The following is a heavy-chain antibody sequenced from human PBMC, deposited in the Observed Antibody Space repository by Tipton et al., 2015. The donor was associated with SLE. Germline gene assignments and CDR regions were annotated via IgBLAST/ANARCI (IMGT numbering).Heavy chain of an antibody. J-gene: IGHJ6*03. CDR3: AREVGEYYDSSGRNYYYYYMDV. D-gene: IGHD3-22*01. CDR1: GGSISSYY. Sequence: TLSLTCTVSGGSISSYYWSWIRQPPGKGLEWIGYIYYSGSTNYNPSLKSRVTISVDTSKNQFSLKLSSVTAADTAVYYCAREVGEYYDSSGRNYYYYYMDVWGKGTTVTVSS. V-gene: IGHV4-59*01. CDR2: IYYSGST.